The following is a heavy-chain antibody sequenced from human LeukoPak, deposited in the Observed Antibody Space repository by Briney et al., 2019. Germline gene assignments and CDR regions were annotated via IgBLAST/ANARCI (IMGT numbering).Heavy chain of an antibody. Sequence: SETLSLTCTVSGGSISSYYWSWIRQPAGKGLEWIGRIHPSGSTNYNPSLKSRVTLSVDTSKNQFSLRLSSVTAADTAVYYCARGPPPDFDYWGRGTLVTVSS. CDR2: IHPSGST. V-gene: IGHV4-4*07. J-gene: IGHJ4*02. CDR1: GGSISSYY. CDR3: ARGPPPDFDY.